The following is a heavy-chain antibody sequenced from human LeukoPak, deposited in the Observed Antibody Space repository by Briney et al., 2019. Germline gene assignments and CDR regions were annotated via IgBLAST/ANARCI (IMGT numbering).Heavy chain of an antibody. CDR1: GFTVSSNY. CDR3: ARATKEVADFDL. J-gene: IGHJ2*01. D-gene: IGHD6-19*01. V-gene: IGHV3-53*01. Sequence: GGSLRLSCSASGFTVSSNYMHWVRQAPGKGLEWVSMIYSGGATYYADSVRGRFTISRDNSMNMLHLQMNSLRVEDTAVYYCARATKEVADFDLWGRGALVTVSS. CDR2: IYSGGAT.